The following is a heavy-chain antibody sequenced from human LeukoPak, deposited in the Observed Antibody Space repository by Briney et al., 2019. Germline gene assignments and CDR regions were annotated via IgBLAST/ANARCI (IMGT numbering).Heavy chain of an antibody. Sequence: SETLSLTCGVYGGSYSDYYWSWIRQPPGKGLEWIGEINHSGITNYNPSLKSRVTISLDTSKNQFSLKLSSVTAADTAVYYCARNSSAAACMDVWGKGTTVTVSS. CDR3: ARNSSAAACMDV. V-gene: IGHV4-34*01. CDR1: GGSYSDYY. J-gene: IGHJ6*03. CDR2: INHSGIT. D-gene: IGHD6-13*01.